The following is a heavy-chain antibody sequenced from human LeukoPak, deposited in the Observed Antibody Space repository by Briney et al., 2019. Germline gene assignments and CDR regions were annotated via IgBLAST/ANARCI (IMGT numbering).Heavy chain of an antibody. CDR3: ARGGDYGDYHDY. Sequence: SVKVSCKASGGTFSSYAISWVRQAPGQGLEWMGRITPILGIANYAQKFQGRVTITADKSTSTAYMELSSLRSEDTAVYYCARGGDYGDYHDYWGQGTLVTVSS. D-gene: IGHD4-17*01. V-gene: IGHV1-69*04. CDR2: ITPILGIA. J-gene: IGHJ4*02. CDR1: GGTFSSYA.